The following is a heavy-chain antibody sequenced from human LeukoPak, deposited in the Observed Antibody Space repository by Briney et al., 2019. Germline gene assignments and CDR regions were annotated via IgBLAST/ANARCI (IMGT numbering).Heavy chain of an antibody. CDR2: ISSSSSTI. CDR3: ARDASEVRYYFDY. V-gene: IGHV3-48*04. J-gene: IGHJ4*02. D-gene: IGHD3-10*01. Sequence: GGSLRLSCAASGFTFSSYSMNWVRQAPGKGLEWVPYISSSSSTIYYADSVKGRFTISRDNAKNSLYLQMNSLRAEDTAVYYCARDASEVRYYFDYWGQGTLVTVSS. CDR1: GFTFSSYS.